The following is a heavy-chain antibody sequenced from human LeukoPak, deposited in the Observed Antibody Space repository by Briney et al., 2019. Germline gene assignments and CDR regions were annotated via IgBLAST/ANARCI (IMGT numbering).Heavy chain of an antibody. CDR1: GFTFSSYA. Sequence: PGGSLRLSCAASGFTFSSYAMSWVRQAPGKGLEWVSAISGSGGSTYYADSVKGRFTISRDNSKNTLYLQMNSLRAEDTAVYYCAKEALYYDILTGYPYAHFDYWGQGTLVTVSS. V-gene: IGHV3-23*01. CDR3: AKEALYYDILTGYPYAHFDY. CDR2: ISGSGGST. J-gene: IGHJ4*02. D-gene: IGHD3-9*01.